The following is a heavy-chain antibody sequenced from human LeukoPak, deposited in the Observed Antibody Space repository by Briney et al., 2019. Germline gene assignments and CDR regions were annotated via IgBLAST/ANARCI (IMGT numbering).Heavy chain of an antibody. CDR1: GGTFSSYA. J-gene: IGHJ6*03. CDR3: ARAYSNYESKFNKYYMDV. V-gene: IGHV1-2*02. Sequence: ASVKVSCKASGGTFSSYAISWVRQAPGQGLEWMGWINPNSGGTNYAQKFQGRVTMTRDTSISTAYMELSRLRSDDTAVYYCARAYSNYESKFNKYYMDVWGKGTTVTVSS. CDR2: INPNSGGT. D-gene: IGHD4-11*01.